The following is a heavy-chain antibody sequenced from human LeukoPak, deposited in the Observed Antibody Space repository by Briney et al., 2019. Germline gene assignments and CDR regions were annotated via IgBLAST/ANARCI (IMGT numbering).Heavy chain of an antibody. CDR2: IYYSGST. CDR1: GGSISSGDYY. CDR3: ARGGGVVAATRGMDV. J-gene: IGHJ6*02. Sequence: SQTLSLTCTVSGGSISSGDYYWSWIRQPPGKGLEWIGYIYYSGSTYYNPSLKSRVTISVDTSKNQFFLKLSSVTAADTAVYYCARGGGVVAATRGMDVWGQGTTVTVSS. V-gene: IGHV4-30-4*01. D-gene: IGHD2-15*01.